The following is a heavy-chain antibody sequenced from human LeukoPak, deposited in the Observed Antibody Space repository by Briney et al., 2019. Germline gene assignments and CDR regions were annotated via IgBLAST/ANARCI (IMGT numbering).Heavy chain of an antibody. J-gene: IGHJ4*02. CDR1: GFTFSNYA. V-gene: IGHV3-23*01. Sequence: GGSLRLSCAVSGFTFSNYAMSWVRQAPGKGLEWVSSISGGGGSPYYADSVRGRFTISRDNSKNTLYLHMNSLRAEDTAVYYCAKAYYDILTGSDYWGQGTLVTVSS. CDR2: ISGGGGSP. D-gene: IGHD3-9*01. CDR3: AKAYYDILTGSDY.